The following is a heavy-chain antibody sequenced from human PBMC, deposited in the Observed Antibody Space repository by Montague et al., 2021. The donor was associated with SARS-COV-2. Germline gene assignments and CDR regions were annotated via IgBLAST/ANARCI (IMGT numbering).Heavy chain of an antibody. Sequence: SETLSLTCTVSGDSISNSNWWTWVRQSPWRGLEWIGEIFRSGDXXXNPXXXSRVTMSVDMSRNQFSLSLSNVTAADTAIYYCVRGGTMTVVVFDYWGQGTLVTVSS. CDR2: IFRSGDX. D-gene: IGHD3-22*01. J-gene: IGHJ4*02. V-gene: IGHV4-4*02. CDR3: VRGGTMTVVVFDY. CDR1: GDSISNSNW.